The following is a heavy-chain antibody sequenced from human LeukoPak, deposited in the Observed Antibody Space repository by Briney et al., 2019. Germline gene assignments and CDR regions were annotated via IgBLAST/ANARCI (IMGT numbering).Heavy chain of an antibody. CDR1: GYTFTGYY. D-gene: IGHD3-3*01. CDR2: INPNSGGT. Sequence: ASVKVSCKASGYTFTGYYMHWVRQAPGQGLEWMGRINPNSGGTNYAQKFQGRVTMTRDTSISTAYMELSRLRPDDTAVYYCARPVGRYDFWSGYSNRDWFDPWGQGTLVTVSS. J-gene: IGHJ5*02. V-gene: IGHV1-2*06. CDR3: ARPVGRYDFWSGYSNRDWFDP.